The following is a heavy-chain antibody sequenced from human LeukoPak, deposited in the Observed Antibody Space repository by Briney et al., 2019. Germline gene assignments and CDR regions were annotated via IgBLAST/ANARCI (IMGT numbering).Heavy chain of an antibody. Sequence: EWMGWISIYNGNTQYATRFQGRVTLTRDTSTTTVYMDLRSLTSDDTAVYYCASPAKGASFYYYMDVWGKGTSVIVSS. V-gene: IGHV1-18*01. CDR3: ASPAKGASFYYYMDV. J-gene: IGHJ6*03. CDR2: ISIYNGNT.